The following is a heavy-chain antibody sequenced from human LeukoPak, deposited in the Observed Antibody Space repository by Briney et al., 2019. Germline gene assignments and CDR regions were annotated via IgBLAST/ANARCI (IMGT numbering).Heavy chain of an antibody. D-gene: IGHD3-3*01. CDR1: GGSISSYY. J-gene: IGHJ5*02. Sequence: SETLSLTCIVSGGSISSYYWSWIRQPAGKGLEWIGRIYTSGSTNYNPSLKSRVTMSVDTSKNQFSLKLSSVTAADTAVYYCARSSNDFWSGYYDLNWFDPWGQGTLVTVSS. V-gene: IGHV4-4*07. CDR3: ARSSNDFWSGYYDLNWFDP. CDR2: IYTSGST.